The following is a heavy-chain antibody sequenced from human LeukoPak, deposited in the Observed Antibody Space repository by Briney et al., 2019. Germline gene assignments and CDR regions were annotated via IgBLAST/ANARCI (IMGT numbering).Heavy chain of an antibody. CDR2: IYSGGST. CDR1: GFTVSSNY. J-gene: IGHJ4*02. D-gene: IGHD3-22*01. CDR3: ASRTHYYDSSGYYVLSDY. V-gene: IGHV3-53*01. Sequence: GGSLRLSCAASGFTVSSNYMSWVRQAPGKGLEWVSVIYSGGSTYYADSVKGRFTISRDNSKNTLYLQMNSLRAEDTAVYYCASRTHYYDSSGYYVLSDYWGQGTLVTVSS.